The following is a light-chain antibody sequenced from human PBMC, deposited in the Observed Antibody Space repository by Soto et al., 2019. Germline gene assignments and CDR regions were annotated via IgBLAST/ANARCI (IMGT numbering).Light chain of an antibody. Sequence: DIQVTQSPSTLSASIGDRVTITCRASQSISSWLAWYQQKPGKAPKLLIYKASNLENGVPSRFSGSGSGTEFILTISSLQPDDFATYYCQQCNTYPYTFGQGTKLEIK. CDR3: QQCNTYPYT. CDR1: QSISSW. CDR2: KAS. J-gene: IGKJ2*01. V-gene: IGKV1-5*03.